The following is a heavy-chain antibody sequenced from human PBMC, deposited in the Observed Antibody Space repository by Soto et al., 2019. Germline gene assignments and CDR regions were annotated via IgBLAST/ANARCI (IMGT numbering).Heavy chain of an antibody. D-gene: IGHD2-15*01. CDR2: IIPIFGTA. Sequence: QVQLVQSGAEVKKPGSSVKVSCKASGGTFSSYAISWVRQAPGQGLEWMGGIIPIFGTANYAQKFQGRFTITADESTSTAYMELSSLRSEDTAVYYCAREPRYCSGGSCYFLPGIDYWGQGTLVTVSS. J-gene: IGHJ4*02. V-gene: IGHV1-69*12. CDR1: GGTFSSYA. CDR3: AREPRYCSGGSCYFLPGIDY.